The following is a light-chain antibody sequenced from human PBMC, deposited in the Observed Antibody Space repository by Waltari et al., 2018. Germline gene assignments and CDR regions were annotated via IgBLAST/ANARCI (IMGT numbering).Light chain of an antibody. CDR3: SSYAGSNNYVA. Sequence: QSALTQPPSASGSPGQSVTLSCTGTRSDVRGYDYAPWYKPPPGKAPQLTIYEVSQRPPGVPDRFSGSKSGNTASLTVSGLQGEDEADYYCSSYAGSNNYVAFGGGTKLTVL. J-gene: IGLJ2*01. CDR2: EVS. CDR1: RSDVRGYDY. V-gene: IGLV2-8*01.